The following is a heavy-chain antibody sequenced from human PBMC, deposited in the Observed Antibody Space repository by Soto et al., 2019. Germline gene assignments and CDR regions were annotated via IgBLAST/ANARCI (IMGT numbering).Heavy chain of an antibody. D-gene: IGHD4-17*01. CDR3: ARDLGYGDLDFDY. Sequence: PSETLSLTCTVSGGSISSSSYYWGWIRQPPGKGLEWIGYIYYSGSTNYNPSLKSRVTISVDTSKNQFSLKLSSVTAADTAVYYCARDLGYGDLDFDYWGQGTLVTVSS. CDR1: GGSISSSSYY. CDR2: IYYSGST. J-gene: IGHJ4*02. V-gene: IGHV4-61*01.